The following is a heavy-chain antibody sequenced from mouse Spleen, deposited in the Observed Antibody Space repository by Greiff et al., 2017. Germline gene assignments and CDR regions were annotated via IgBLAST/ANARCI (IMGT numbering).Heavy chain of an antibody. J-gene: IGHJ4*01. CDR2: IDPENGNT. CDR1: GFNIKDYY. D-gene: IGHD2-14*01. Sequence: VQLKQSGAELVRPGALVKLSCKASGFNIKDYYMHWVKQRPEQGLEWIGWIDPENGNTIYDPKFQGKASITADTSSNTAYLQLSSLTSEDTAVYYCAMAYYRYDGYYYAMDYWGQGTSVTVSS. V-gene: IGHV14-1*02. CDR3: AMAYYRYDGYYYAMDY.